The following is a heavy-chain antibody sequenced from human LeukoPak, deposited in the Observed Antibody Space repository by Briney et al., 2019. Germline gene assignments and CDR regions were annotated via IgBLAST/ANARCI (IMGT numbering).Heavy chain of an antibody. CDR1: GGSFSGYY. CDR3: ARGIRLGYYYYMDV. J-gene: IGHJ6*03. V-gene: IGHV4-34*01. D-gene: IGHD3-16*01. CDR2: INHSGST. Sequence: SETLSLTCVVYGGSFSGYYWSWIRQPPGKGLEWIGEINHSGSTNYNPSLKSRVTISVDTSKNQFSLKLSSVTAADTAVYYCARGIRLGYYYYMDVWGKGTTVTISS.